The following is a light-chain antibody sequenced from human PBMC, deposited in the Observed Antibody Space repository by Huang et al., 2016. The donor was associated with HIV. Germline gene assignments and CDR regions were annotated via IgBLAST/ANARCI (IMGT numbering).Light chain of an antibody. CDR2: KSS. Sequence: DIQMTQSPSILSASVGDRVTITCRASQSVSSWLAWYQQKPGKPPKRLIYKSSTLESGVPEMFSGSGSGTEFTLTISSLQPEDFATYYCQQYNTFWTFGQGTKV. J-gene: IGKJ1*01. CDR3: QQYNTFWT. CDR1: QSVSSW. V-gene: IGKV1-5*03.